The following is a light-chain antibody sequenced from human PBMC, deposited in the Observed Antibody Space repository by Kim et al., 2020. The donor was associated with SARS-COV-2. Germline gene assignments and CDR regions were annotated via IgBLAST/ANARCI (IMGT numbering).Light chain of an antibody. J-gene: IGLJ2*01. Sequence: GQSVTSSCTGTRSDVGGYNYVSWYQQHPGKAPKLMIYDVSKRPSGVPDRVSGSKAGNTASLTISGLQAEDEADYYCCSYAGSYTLVFGGGTQLTV. CDR1: RSDVGGYNY. V-gene: IGLV2-11*01. CDR2: DVS. CDR3: CSYAGSYTLV.